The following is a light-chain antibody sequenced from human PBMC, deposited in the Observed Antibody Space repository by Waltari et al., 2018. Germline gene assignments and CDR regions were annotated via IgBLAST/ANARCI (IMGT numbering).Light chain of an antibody. J-gene: IGKJ3*01. Sequence: DIVMTQSPDSLAVSLGERATINCKSRQSILYSSNNENYLAWYQQKPGQPPKLLIYWASTRESGVPDRFSGSGSGTDFALTITSLQAEDVAVYYCQQYYSTPPFTFGPGTKVDIK. CDR1: QSILYSSNNENY. V-gene: IGKV4-1*01. CDR3: QQYYSTPPFT. CDR2: WAS.